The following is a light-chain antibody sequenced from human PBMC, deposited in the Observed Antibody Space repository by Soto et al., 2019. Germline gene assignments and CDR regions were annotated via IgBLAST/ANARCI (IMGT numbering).Light chain of an antibody. CDR3: SSYAGANRV. CDR2: EVT. V-gene: IGLV2-8*01. Sequence: QSALTQPPSASGSPGQSVTISCTGTSSDVGANNYVSWYQQHPGKAPKLMIYEVTKRPSGVPDRFSGSKSGNTASLTVSGLQGEDEADYYCSSYAGANRVFGTGTKVTVL. CDR1: SSDVGANNY. J-gene: IGLJ1*01.